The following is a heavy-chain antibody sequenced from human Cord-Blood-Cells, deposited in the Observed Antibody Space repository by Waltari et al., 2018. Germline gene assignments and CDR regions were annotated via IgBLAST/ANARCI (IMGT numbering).Heavy chain of an antibody. V-gene: IGHV4-34*01. CDR2: INHSGST. CDR3: ARGGVTGDSDY. J-gene: IGHJ4*02. CDR1: GGSFSGYY. Sequence: QVQLQQWGTGLLKPSETLSLTCAVYGGSFSGYYWSWTRQPPGKGLEWIGEINHSGSTNYNPSLKSRVTISVDTSKNQFSLKLSSVTAADTAVYYCARGGVTGDSDYWGQGTLVTVSS. D-gene: IGHD7-27*01.